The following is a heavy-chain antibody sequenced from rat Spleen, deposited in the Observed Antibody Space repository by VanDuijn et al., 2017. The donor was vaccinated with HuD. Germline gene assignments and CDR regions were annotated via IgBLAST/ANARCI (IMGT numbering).Heavy chain of an antibody. CDR3: ARSVFDY. V-gene: IGHV5-31*01. CDR1: GFTFNNYW. J-gene: IGHJ2*01. Sequence: EVQLVESGGGLVQPGRSLKISCVASGFTFNNYWMTWIRQAPGKGLEWVASITNTGRSTYYPDSVKGRFTISRDTAENTLYLQMTSLRSEDTATYYCARSVFDYWGQGVMVTVSS. CDR2: ITNTGRST.